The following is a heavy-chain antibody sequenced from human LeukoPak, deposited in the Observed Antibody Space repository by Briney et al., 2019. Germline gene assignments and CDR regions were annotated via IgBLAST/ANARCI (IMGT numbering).Heavy chain of an antibody. V-gene: IGHV5-51*01. CDR1: GYSFTSYW. J-gene: IGHJ4*02. CDR3: ARPGRDYYESSGYDPHYFDY. Sequence: GESLKISCKGSGYSFTSYWIGWVRQMPGKGLEWMGIIYPGDSDTRYSPSFQGQVTISADKSISTAYLQWSSLKASDTAMYYCARPGRDYYESSGYDPHYFDYWGQGTLVTVSS. CDR2: IYPGDSDT. D-gene: IGHD3-22*01.